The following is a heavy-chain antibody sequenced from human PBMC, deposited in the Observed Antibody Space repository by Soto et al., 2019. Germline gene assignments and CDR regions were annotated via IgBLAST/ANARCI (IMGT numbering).Heavy chain of an antibody. Sequence: SGPTLVNPTQTLTLTCTFSGFSLSTSGMRVSWIRQPPGKALEWLARIDWDDDKFYSTSLKTRLTISKDTSKSQVVLTMTNMGPVDTATYYCARSVRLVRAFDIWGQGTMVTVSS. J-gene: IGHJ3*02. CDR1: GFSLSTSGMR. D-gene: IGHD6-19*01. CDR2: IDWDDDK. CDR3: ARSVRLVRAFDI. V-gene: IGHV2-70*04.